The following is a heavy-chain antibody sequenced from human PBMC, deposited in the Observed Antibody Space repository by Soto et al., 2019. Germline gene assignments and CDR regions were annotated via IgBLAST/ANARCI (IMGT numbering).Heavy chain of an antibody. CDR2: ISWDGGST. D-gene: IGHD3-22*01. J-gene: IGHJ4*02. Sequence: QSGGSLRLSCAASGFTFDDYAMHWVRQAPGKGLEWVSLISWDGGSTIYTDSVKGRFTISRDNSKNSLYLQMNSLRAEDTALYYCAKDTGYYYDRSGYIDYWGQGTLVTVSS. V-gene: IGHV3-43D*04. CDR1: GFTFDDYA. CDR3: AKDTGYYYDRSGYIDY.